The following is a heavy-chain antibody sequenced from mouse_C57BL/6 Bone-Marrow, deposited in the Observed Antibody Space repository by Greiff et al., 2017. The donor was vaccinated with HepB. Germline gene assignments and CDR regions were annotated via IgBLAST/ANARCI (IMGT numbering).Heavy chain of an antibody. J-gene: IGHJ4*01. V-gene: IGHV1-15*01. CDR2: IDPETGGT. CDR3: TRNSPYYYAMDY. Sequence: QVQLQQSGAELVRPGASVTLSCKASGYTFTDYEMHWVKQTPVHGLEWIGAIDPETGGTAYNQKFKGKAILTADKSSSTAYMKLRSLTSEDSAVYYCTRNSPYYYAMDYWGQGTSVTVSS. CDR1: GYTFTDYE. D-gene: IGHD3-1*01.